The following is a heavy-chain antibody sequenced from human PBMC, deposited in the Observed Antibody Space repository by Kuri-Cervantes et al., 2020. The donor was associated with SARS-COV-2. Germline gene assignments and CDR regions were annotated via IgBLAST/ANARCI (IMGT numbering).Heavy chain of an antibody. CDR2: ISYDGSNK. CDR3: ANWRRRIAAAGPFDY. V-gene: IGHV3-30*18. Sequence: LSLTCAASGFTFSSYGMHWVRQAPGKGLEWVAVISYDGSNKYYADSVKGRFTISRDNSKNTLYLQMNSLRAEDTAVYYCANWRRRIAAAGPFDYWGQGTLVTVSS. D-gene: IGHD6-13*01. CDR1: GFTFSSYG. J-gene: IGHJ4*02.